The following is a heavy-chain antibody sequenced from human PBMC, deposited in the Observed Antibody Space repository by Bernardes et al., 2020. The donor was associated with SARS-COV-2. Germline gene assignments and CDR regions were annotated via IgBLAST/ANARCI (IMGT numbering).Heavy chain of an antibody. V-gene: IGHV4-39*01. Sequence: SETLSLTCTVSGDSIGSSNYCWGWIRQPPGKGLEWIGNIHYSGSTYYTPTLQSRLTIAVDTSNNQFSLRLRSVTAADTAVYFCARLDYYVSGTYYNARHYWGQGIPVTVSS. J-gene: IGHJ4*02. CDR1: GDSIGSSNYC. CDR2: IHYSGST. D-gene: IGHD3-10*01. CDR3: ARLDYYVSGTYYNARHY.